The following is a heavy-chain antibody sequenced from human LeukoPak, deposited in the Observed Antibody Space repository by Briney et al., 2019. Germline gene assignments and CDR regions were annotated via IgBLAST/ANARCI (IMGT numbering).Heavy chain of an antibody. J-gene: IGHJ4*02. CDR1: GYTFTGYY. CDR3: AREYYYDSSVLY. D-gene: IGHD3-22*01. Sequence: ASVKVSCKASGYTFTGYYMHWVRQAPGQGLEWMGWINPNSGGTNYAQKFQGRVTMTRDTSISTGYMELSRLRSDDTAVYYCAREYYYDSSVLYWGQGTLVTVSS. V-gene: IGHV1-2*02. CDR2: INPNSGGT.